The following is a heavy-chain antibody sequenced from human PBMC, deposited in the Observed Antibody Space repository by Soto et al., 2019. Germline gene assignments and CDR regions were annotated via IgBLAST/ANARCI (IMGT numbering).Heavy chain of an antibody. J-gene: IGHJ3*02. V-gene: IGHV3-21*01. Sequence: GGSLRLSCAASGFTFSYYSMIWVRQAPGKGLEWVSCISSSSSHIYYADSVQGRFTISRDNAKNSLYLQMNSLRAEDTALYYCARDQAAFDIWGRGTEVTVSS. CDR3: ARDQAAFDI. CDR2: ISSSSSHI. CDR1: GFTFSYYS.